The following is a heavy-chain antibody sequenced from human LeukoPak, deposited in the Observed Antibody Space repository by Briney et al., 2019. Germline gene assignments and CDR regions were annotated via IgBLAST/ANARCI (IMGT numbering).Heavy chain of an antibody. CDR2: ISYDGSNK. Sequence: GGSLRLSCAASGFTFSSYGMHWVRQAPGKGLEWVAVISYDGSNKYYADSVKGRFTISRDNSKSTLYLQMNSLRAEDTAVYYCAKAKYYSGGSCYGFDYWGQGTLVTVSS. CDR1: GFTFSSYG. J-gene: IGHJ4*02. CDR3: AKAKYYSGGSCYGFDY. D-gene: IGHD2-15*01. V-gene: IGHV3-30*18.